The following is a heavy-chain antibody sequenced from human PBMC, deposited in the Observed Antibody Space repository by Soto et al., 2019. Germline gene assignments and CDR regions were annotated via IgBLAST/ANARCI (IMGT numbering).Heavy chain of an antibody. J-gene: IGHJ6*02. V-gene: IGHV3-23*01. Sequence: EGQLLESGGGLVQPGGSLRLSCAASGFAFSSYAMSWVRQAPGQGLELVAIISDADATTHYADSVKGRFTISRDNSQKTVHLQMSSLRGEDTAVYFWAKDTMVRASSRSGMDVWGQGTTVTVSS. CDR3: AKDTMVRASSRSGMDV. D-gene: IGHD3-10*01. CDR1: GFAFSSYA. CDR2: ISDADATT.